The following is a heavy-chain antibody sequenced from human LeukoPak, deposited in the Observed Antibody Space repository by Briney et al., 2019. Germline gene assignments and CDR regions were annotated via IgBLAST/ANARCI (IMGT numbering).Heavy chain of an antibody. V-gene: IGHV3-66*01. CDR2: ISTGGGT. J-gene: IGHJ4*02. Sequence: GGSLRLSCVASGFSVSNYYMSWVRQAPGKGLEWVSVISTGGGTSYTDSVKGRFTSSRDNSKNTLFLQMNSLRAEDTAVYYCARGGITDYGDYSSFDYWGQGTLLTVSS. D-gene: IGHD4-17*01. CDR1: GFSVSNYY. CDR3: ARGGITDYGDYSSFDY.